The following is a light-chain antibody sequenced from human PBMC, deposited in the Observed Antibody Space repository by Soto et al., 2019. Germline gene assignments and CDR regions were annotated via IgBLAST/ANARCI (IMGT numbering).Light chain of an antibody. CDR1: QSGSSNY. CDR3: QQYGRTLT. CDR2: GAS. Sequence: IVLTQSPGTLSLSPGERATLSCRSSQSGSSNYLAWYQQKPGQAPRLLIYGASRRATGIPGRFSGSGSRTDFNLTISRHAREDFAVYYCQQYGRTLTFGEGTKVEI. J-gene: IGKJ4*02. V-gene: IGKV3-20*01.